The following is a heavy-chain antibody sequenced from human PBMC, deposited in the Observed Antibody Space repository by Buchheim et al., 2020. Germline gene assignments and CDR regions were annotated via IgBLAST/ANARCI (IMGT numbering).Heavy chain of an antibody. D-gene: IGHD3-22*01. CDR3: VRDRDRSGYFHPGP. J-gene: IGHJ5*02. V-gene: IGHV4-30-4*01. CDR1: GGSISNNDYY. Sequence: QVQLQESGPGLVKPSQTLSLTCNVSGGSISNNDYYWSWIRQPPGKGLEWIGYISYSGITFYHPSLKSRVTISVDTSKNQFSLKLTSVTAADTAVYYCVRDRDRSGYFHPGPWGQGIL. CDR2: ISYSGIT.